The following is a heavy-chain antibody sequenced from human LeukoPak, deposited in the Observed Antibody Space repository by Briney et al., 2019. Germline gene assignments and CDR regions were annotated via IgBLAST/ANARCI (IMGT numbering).Heavy chain of an antibody. CDR2: ISSSSSTI. D-gene: IGHD1-26*01. CDR3: ARDLGGIVGATPYYYYYYGMDV. CDR1: GFTFSSYS. V-gene: IGHV3-48*04. Sequence: PGGSLRLSCAASGFTFSSYSMNWVRQAPGKGLEWVSYISSSSSTIYYADSVKGRFTISRDNAKNSLYLQMNSLRAEDTAVYYCARDLGGIVGATPYYYYYYGMDVWGQGTTVTVSS. J-gene: IGHJ6*02.